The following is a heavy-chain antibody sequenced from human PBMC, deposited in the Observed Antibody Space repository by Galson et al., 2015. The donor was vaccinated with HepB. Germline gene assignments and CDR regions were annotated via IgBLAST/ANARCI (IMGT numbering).Heavy chain of an antibody. V-gene: IGHV3-7*01. CDR3: AEGHWGLDP. CDR2: INQDESVK. CDR1: GFTFSTSW. J-gene: IGHJ5*02. D-gene: IGHD7-27*01. Sequence: SLRLSCAASGFTFSTSWMTWVRQAPRKGLEWVAHINQDESVKDYVDSVKGRFTISRDNAKTSLYLQMNSLRAEDTAVYYCAEGHWGLDPWGQGTLVTASS.